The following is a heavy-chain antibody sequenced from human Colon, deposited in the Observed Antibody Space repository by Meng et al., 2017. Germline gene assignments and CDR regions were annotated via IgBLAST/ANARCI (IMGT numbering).Heavy chain of an antibody. CDR2: ISWNSGSI. V-gene: IGHV3-9*01. D-gene: IGHD3-10*01. CDR1: GFTFDDYA. CDR3: AKDGGGYGSGSYYPD. J-gene: IGHJ4*02. Sequence: GGSLRLSCAASGFTFDDYAMHWVRQAPGKGLEWVSGISWNSGSIGYADSVKGRFTISRDNAKNSLYLQMNSLRAEDTALYYCAKDGGGYGSGSYYPDWGQGTLVTVSS.